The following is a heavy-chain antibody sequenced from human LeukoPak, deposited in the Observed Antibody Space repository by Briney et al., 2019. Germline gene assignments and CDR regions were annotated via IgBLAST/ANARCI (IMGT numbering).Heavy chain of an antibody. CDR1: GFTFDDFA. J-gene: IGHJ4*02. CDR3: AKDQHIAATGERLDG. V-gene: IGHV3-9*01. D-gene: IGHD6-13*01. Sequence: PGGSLRLSCAASGFTFDDFAMHWVRQVPGKGLEWVSGISWNGVSIVYADSVDGRFTISRDNVQNSLYLQMENLRAEDTALYFCAKDQHIAATGERLDGWGQGTLVIVSS. CDR2: ISWNGVSI.